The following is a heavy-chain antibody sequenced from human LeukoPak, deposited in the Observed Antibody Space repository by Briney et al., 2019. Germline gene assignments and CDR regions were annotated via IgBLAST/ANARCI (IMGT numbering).Heavy chain of an antibody. J-gene: IGHJ5*02. V-gene: IGHV4-34*01. CDR3: ASGGGILNNNNWFDP. Sequence: PSETLSLTCAVYGGSFSGYYWSWIRQPPGKGLEWIGEINHSGSTNYNPSLKSRVTISVDTSKNQFSLKLSSVTAAGTAVYYCASGGGILNNNNWFDPLGQGTLVTVSS. CDR1: GGSFSGYY. D-gene: IGHD3-16*01. CDR2: INHSGST.